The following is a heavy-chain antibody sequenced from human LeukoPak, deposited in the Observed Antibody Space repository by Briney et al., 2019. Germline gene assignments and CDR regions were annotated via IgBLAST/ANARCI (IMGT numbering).Heavy chain of an antibody. Sequence: GGSLRLSCAASGFTFSDYYMSWIRQAPGKGLEWVSTISWNSGSIGYADSVKGRFTISRDNAKNSLYLQMNSLRAEDTAIYYCAGEGSGWLPNFWGQGTLVTVSS. J-gene: IGHJ4*02. V-gene: IGHV3-69-1*02. D-gene: IGHD6-19*01. CDR2: ISWNSGSI. CDR3: AGEGSGWLPNF. CDR1: GFTFSDYY.